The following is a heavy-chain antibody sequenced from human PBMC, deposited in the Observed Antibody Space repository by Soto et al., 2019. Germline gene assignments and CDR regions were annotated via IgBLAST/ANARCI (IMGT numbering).Heavy chain of an antibody. J-gene: IGHJ5*02. CDR3: AAMVGVASGGWFHP. CDR1: GDSISSYF. CDR2: INYSGST. V-gene: IGHV4-59*01. D-gene: IGHD2-8*02. Sequence: SETLSLTCTVSGDSISSYFWSWIRQPPGKGLEWIGYINYSGSTSYNPSLKSRVTFSLDTSKKQFSLKLTSVTVADTAVYYWAAMVGVASGGWFHPWGQGTLVT.